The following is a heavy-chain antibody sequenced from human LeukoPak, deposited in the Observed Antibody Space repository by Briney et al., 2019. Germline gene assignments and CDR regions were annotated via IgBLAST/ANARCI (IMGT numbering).Heavy chain of an antibody. CDR3: ARVFSSWYWQVEYYFDY. V-gene: IGHV1-8*03. D-gene: IGHD6-13*01. CDR2: MNPNSGNT. CDR1: GYTFTSYD. Sequence: ASVKVSCKASGYTFTSYDINWVRQATGQGLEWMGWMNPNSGNTGYAQKFQGRVTITRNTSISTAYMELSSLRSEDTAVYYCARVFSSWYWQVEYYFDYWGQGTLVTVSS. J-gene: IGHJ4*02.